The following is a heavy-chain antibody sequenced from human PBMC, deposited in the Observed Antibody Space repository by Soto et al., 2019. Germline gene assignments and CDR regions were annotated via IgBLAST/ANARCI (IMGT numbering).Heavy chain of an antibody. CDR2: IIPILGIA. D-gene: IGHD6-13*01. CDR1: GGTFSSYT. V-gene: IGHV1-69*02. J-gene: IGHJ5*02. Sequence: SVKVSCKASGGTFSSYTISWVRQAPGQGLEWMGRIIPILGIANYAQKFQGRVTITADKSTSTAYMELSSLRSEDTAVYYCARGEAAAGTVGNWFDPWGQGTLVTSPQ. CDR3: ARGEAAAGTVGNWFDP.